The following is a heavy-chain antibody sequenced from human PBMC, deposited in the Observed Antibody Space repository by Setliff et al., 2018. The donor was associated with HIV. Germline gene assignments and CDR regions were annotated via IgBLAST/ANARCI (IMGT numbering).Heavy chain of an antibody. D-gene: IGHD5-18*01. CDR1: GYTPTELS. V-gene: IGHV1-24*01. CDR2: FEPEDDKT. CDR3: ATDRPNRNSYGQLDY. Sequence: ASVKVSCKVSGYTPTELSMHWVRQAPGKGLEWMGGFEPEDDKTIYAQKFQGRVTMTEDTSIDTTYMELSSLRSEDTAVYYCATDRPNRNSYGQLDYWGQGTLVTVSS. J-gene: IGHJ4*02.